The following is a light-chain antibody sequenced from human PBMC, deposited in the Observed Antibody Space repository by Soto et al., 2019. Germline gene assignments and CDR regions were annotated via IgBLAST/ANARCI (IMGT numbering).Light chain of an antibody. Sequence: SYELTQPPSESVAPGQTARIICGGNNIGSKSVHWYQQRPGQAPVLVVYGDSDRPSGIPERFSGSNSGNTATLTIIRVEAGDEADYYCQVWDSSSDHYVFGTGTKLTVL. J-gene: IGLJ1*01. CDR1: NIGSKS. CDR3: QVWDSSSDHYV. CDR2: GDS. V-gene: IGLV3-21*02.